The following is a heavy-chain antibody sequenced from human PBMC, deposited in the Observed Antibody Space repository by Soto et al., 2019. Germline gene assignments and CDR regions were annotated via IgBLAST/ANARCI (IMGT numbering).Heavy chain of an antibody. CDR2: VTGDGSST. Sequence: EVQLVESGGGLVQPGGSLRLSCAASGFRFSNYWMHWGRQAPGKGLVWVSRVTGDGSSTTYADSAKGRFTISRDNAENTLYLQMNSLRVDDTAVYYCARSMVGASNDGFDVWGQGTVVSVSS. CDR1: GFRFSNYW. V-gene: IGHV3-74*01. J-gene: IGHJ3*01. CDR3: ARSMVGASNDGFDV. D-gene: IGHD1-26*01.